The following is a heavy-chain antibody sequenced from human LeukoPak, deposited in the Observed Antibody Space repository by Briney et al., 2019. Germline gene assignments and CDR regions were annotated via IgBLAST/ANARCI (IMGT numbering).Heavy chain of an antibody. V-gene: IGHV4-59*12. CDR1: GGSISSYY. D-gene: IGHD3-22*01. CDR3: ARVRYDSSGYYFDY. CDR2: IYYSGST. J-gene: IGHJ4*02. Sequence: SETLSLTCTVSGGSISSYYWSWIRQPPGKGLEWIGYIYYSGSTYYNPSLKSRVTISVDTSKNQFSLKLSSVTAADTAVYYCARVRYDSSGYYFDYWGQGTLVTVSS.